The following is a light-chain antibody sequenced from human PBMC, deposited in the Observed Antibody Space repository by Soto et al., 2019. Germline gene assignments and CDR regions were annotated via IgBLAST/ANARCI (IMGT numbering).Light chain of an antibody. CDR2: GVS. CDR3: QQYGNSPLT. V-gene: IGKV3-20*01. J-gene: IGKJ4*01. CDR1: QSVRSDY. Sequence: EIVLTQSPDTLSLSPGQRATLSCRASQSVRSDYFAWYQQKPGQAPRVIIFGVSTRATGVPDRFSGSGSGTDFTLTISRPEPEDFALYYCQQYGNSPLTFGGGTKVEIK.